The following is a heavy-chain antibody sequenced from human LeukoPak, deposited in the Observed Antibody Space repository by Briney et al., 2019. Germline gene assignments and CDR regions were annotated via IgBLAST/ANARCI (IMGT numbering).Heavy chain of an antibody. Sequence: GGSLRLSCTASGFSFSEYAMSWVRQAPGKGLEWVSSISSSSSYIYYADSVKGRFTISRDNAKNSLYLQMNSLRAEDTAVYYCARPIAAAAPFDYWGQGTLVTVSS. J-gene: IGHJ4*02. V-gene: IGHV3-21*01. CDR1: GFSFSEYA. CDR3: ARPIAAAAPFDY. CDR2: ISSSSSYI. D-gene: IGHD6-13*01.